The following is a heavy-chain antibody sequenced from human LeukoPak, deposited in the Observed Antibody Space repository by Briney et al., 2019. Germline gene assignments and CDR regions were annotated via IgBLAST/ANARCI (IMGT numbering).Heavy chain of an antibody. D-gene: IGHD3-3*01. CDR2: IYYSGST. J-gene: IGHJ4*02. CDR3: AKSGNYDFWSGYYSFDY. Sequence: PSETLSLTCTVSGGSISSYYWSWIRQPPGKGLEWIGYIYYSGSTNYNPSLKSRVTISVDTSKNQFSLKLSSVTAADTAVYYCAKSGNYDFWSGYYSFDYWGQGTLVTVSS. V-gene: IGHV4-59*01. CDR1: GGSISSYY.